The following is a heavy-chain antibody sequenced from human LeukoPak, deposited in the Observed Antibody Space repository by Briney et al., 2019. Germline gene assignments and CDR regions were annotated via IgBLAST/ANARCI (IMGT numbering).Heavy chain of an antibody. CDR2: IYPGDSDT. Sequence: NLGESLKISCKGSGYSFTSYWIGWVRQMPGKGLEWMGIIYPGDSDTRYSPSFQGQVTISADKSISTAYLQWSSLKASDTAMYYCARLSWSCEGIMITFGGVIGPAQLCYGMDVWGQGTTVTVSS. CDR3: ARLSWSCEGIMITFGGVIGPAQLCYGMDV. V-gene: IGHV5-51*01. D-gene: IGHD3-16*02. CDR1: GYSFTSYW. J-gene: IGHJ6*02.